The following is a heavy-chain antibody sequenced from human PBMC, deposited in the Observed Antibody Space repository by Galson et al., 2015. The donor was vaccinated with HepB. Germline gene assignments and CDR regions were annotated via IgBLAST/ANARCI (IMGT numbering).Heavy chain of an antibody. CDR1: GFTFSSYA. Sequence: SLRLSCAASGFTFSSYAMHWVRQAPGKGLEWVAVISYDGSNKYYSDSVKGRFTISRDNSKNTLYLQMNSLRAEDTAVYYCASGGGGAVPLAGWGQGTLVTVSS. CDR3: ASGGGGAVPLAG. CDR2: ISYDGSNK. D-gene: IGHD2-2*01. V-gene: IGHV3-30*04. J-gene: IGHJ4*02.